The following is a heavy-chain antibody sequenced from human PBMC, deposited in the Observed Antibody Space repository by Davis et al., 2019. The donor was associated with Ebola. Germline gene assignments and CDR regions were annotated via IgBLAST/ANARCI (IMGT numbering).Heavy chain of an antibody. V-gene: IGHV4-59*08. CDR2: IYYTGTT. CDR3: ARAGYHDFWGGSAHGIDV. D-gene: IGHD3-3*01. J-gene: IGHJ6*02. CDR1: GASIRSHY. Sequence: MPSETLSLTCTVSGASIRSHYWSWIRQPPGRGLEWMGYIYYTGTTNFNPFLKSRVTLSVHTSENKFSLKLSSVTAADTAVYYCARAGYHDFWGGSAHGIDVWGQGTTVTVSS.